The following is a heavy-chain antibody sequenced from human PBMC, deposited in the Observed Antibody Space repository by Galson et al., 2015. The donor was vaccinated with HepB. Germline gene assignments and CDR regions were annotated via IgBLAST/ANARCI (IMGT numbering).Heavy chain of an antibody. D-gene: IGHD1-26*01. V-gene: IGHV4-39*01. CDR2: VYYTGDT. CDR1: GDSVSRGSYY. CDR3: ASLVGASPGYY. J-gene: IGHJ4*02. Sequence: LTCTVSGDSVSRGSYYWGWIRQPPGKGLEWIGSVYYTGDTYYNPPLKSRVTVSMDTSKNQFSLKLRSVTAADTAVYYCASLVGASPGYYWGQGTLVTVSP.